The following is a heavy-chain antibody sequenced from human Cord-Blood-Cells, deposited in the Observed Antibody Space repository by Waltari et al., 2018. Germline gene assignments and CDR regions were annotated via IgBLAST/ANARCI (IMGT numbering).Heavy chain of an antibody. CDR2: IIPILGIA. V-gene: IGHV1-69*09. J-gene: IGHJ4*02. Sequence: QVQLVQSGAEVKKPGPSVKVSCKASGGTFSSYAISWVRQAPGQGLEWMGRIIPILGIANYSQKFQGRVTITADKSTSTAYMELSSLRSEDTAVYYCARRSIAVAGTDYWGQGTLVTVSS. CDR1: GGTFSSYA. D-gene: IGHD6-19*01. CDR3: ARRSIAVAGTDY.